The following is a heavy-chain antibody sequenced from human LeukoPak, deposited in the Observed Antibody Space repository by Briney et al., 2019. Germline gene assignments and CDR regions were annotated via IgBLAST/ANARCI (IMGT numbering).Heavy chain of an antibody. CDR2: IKQDGSEK. CDR3: ARAQGIFDWLLFDY. J-gene: IGHJ4*02. CDR1: GFTFSSYW. Sequence: HPGGSLRLSCAASGFTFSSYWMSWVRQAPGKGLEWVANIKQDGSEKYYADSVKGRFTISRDNSKNTLYLQMNSLRPEDTAVYYCARAQGIFDWLLFDYWGQGTLVTVSS. D-gene: IGHD3-9*01. V-gene: IGHV3-7*01.